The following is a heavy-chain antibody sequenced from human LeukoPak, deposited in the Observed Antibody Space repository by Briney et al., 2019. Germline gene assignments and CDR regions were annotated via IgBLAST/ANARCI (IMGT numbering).Heavy chain of an antibody. CDR3: ARGVISVAGTHWHTDYYYYGMDV. Sequence: PSETLSLTCTVSGGSISSGDYYWSWIRQPPGKGLEWIGYIYYSGSTNYNPSLKSRVTISVDTSKNQFSLKLSSVTAADTAVYYCARGVISVAGTHWHTDYYYYGMDVWGQGTTVTVSS. D-gene: IGHD6-19*01. CDR2: IYYSGST. J-gene: IGHJ6*02. V-gene: IGHV4-61*08. CDR1: GGSISSGDYY.